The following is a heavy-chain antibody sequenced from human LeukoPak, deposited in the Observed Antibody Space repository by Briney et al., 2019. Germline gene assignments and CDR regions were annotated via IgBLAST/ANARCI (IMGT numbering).Heavy chain of an antibody. J-gene: IGHJ5*02. CDR3: ARVALSSWFDP. CDR1: GGTFSSYA. Sequence: ASVKVPCKASGGTFSSYAISWVRQAPGQGLEWMGWISAYNGNTNYAQKLQGRVTMTTDTSTSTAYMELRSLRSDDTAVYYCARVALSSWFDPWGQGTLVTVSS. D-gene: IGHD5/OR15-5a*01. CDR2: ISAYNGNT. V-gene: IGHV1-18*01.